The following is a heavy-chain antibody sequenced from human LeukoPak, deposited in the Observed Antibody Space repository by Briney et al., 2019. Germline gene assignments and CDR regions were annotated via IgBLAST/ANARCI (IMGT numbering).Heavy chain of an antibody. J-gene: IGHJ6*02. D-gene: IGHD6-13*01. CDR2: TYYRSKWYN. Sequence: SQTLSLTCAISGDSVSSNSAAWNWIRQSPSRGLEWLGRTYYRSKWYNDYAVSVKSRITINPDTSKNQFSLQLNSVTPEDTAVYYRARDGARIAAAGSYYGMDVWGQGTTVTVSS. CDR3: ARDGARIAAAGSYYGMDV. V-gene: IGHV6-1*01. CDR1: GDSVSSNSAA.